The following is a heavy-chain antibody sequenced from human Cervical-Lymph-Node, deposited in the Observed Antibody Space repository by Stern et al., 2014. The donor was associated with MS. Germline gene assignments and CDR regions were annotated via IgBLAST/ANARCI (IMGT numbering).Heavy chain of an antibody. D-gene: IGHD6-13*01. Sequence: QVQLVQSGAEVKKPGASVKVSCKASGYTFASYDIDWVRQATGQGLEWMGWMNPNSGNTGYAQKFQGRVTMTRNTSISTAYMELSSLRSEDTAVYYCARTIAAAGTSWVYWGQGTLVTFSS. CDR1: GYTFASYD. J-gene: IGHJ4*02. CDR2: MNPNSGNT. CDR3: ARTIAAAGTSWVY. V-gene: IGHV1-8*01.